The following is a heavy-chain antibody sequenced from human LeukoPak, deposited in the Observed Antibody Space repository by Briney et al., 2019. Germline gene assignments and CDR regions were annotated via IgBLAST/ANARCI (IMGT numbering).Heavy chain of an antibody. V-gene: IGHV1-69*06. J-gene: IGHJ4*02. Sequence: SVKVSCKASGGTFSSYAISWVRQAPGQGLEWMGGIIPIFGTANYAQKFQGRVTITADKSTSTAYMELSSLRSEDTAVYYCARDKDSSSWYGCPVDWGQGTLVTVSS. CDR3: ARDKDSSSWYGCPVD. D-gene: IGHD6-13*01. CDR2: IIPIFGTA. CDR1: GGTFSSYA.